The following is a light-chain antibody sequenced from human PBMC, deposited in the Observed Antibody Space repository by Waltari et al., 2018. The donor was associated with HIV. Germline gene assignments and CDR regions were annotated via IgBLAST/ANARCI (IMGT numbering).Light chain of an antibody. CDR1: ISLIGSNI. Sequence: QSVLTQPPPASGTPVQNVTISCSGSISLIGSNIVNWYQQLPGAAPKLLIYTNDQRPSGVSDRFSGSKSGTSASLAISGLQSADEADYYCAAWADSLNGMFGGGTKLTVL. CDR2: TND. CDR3: AAWADSLNGM. V-gene: IGLV1-44*01. J-gene: IGLJ3*02.